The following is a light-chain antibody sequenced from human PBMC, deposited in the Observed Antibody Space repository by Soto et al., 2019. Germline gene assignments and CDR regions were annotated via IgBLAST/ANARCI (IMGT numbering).Light chain of an antibody. J-gene: IGLJ3*02. CDR2: DVN. Sequence: QSALTQPASVSGSPGQSITISCTGTSSDVGGYNYVSWYQQHPGKAPKLMIYDVNKRPSGVSFRFSGSKSGNKASLTISGLQAEDEADYYCYSYVGSGTWVFGGGTKLTVL. V-gene: IGLV2-23*02. CDR1: SSDVGGYNY. CDR3: YSYVGSGTWV.